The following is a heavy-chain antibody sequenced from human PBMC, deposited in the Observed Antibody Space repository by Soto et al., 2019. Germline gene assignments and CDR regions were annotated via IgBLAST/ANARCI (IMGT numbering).Heavy chain of an antibody. CDR1: GFTFSSYE. J-gene: IGHJ6*02. CDR3: AREKYYYDSSGAYGMDV. Sequence: GGSLRLSCAASGFTFSSYEMNWVRQAPGKGLEWVSYISSSGSTIYYADSVKGRFTISRDNAKNSLYLQMNSLRAEDTAVYYCAREKYYYDSSGAYGMDVWGQGTTVTVYS. V-gene: IGHV3-48*03. CDR2: ISSSGSTI. D-gene: IGHD3-22*01.